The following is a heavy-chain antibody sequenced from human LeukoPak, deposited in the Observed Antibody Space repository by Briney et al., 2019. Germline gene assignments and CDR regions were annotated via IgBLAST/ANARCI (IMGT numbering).Heavy chain of an antibody. CDR1: GFTFSSYW. Sequence: GGSLRLSCAASGFTFSSYWMSWVHQAPGKGLEWVANIKQDGSEKYYADSVKGRFTISRDNAKNSLYLQMNSLRAEDTALYYCAKARREEWLRNYYYYYMDVWGKGTTVTVSS. J-gene: IGHJ6*03. V-gene: IGHV3-7*03. D-gene: IGHD5-12*01. CDR3: AKARREEWLRNYYYYYMDV. CDR2: IKQDGSEK.